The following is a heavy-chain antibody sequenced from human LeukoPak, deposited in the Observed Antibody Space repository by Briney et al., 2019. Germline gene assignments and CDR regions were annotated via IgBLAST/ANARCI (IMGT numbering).Heavy chain of an antibody. CDR2: IWYDGSNK. CDR1: GFTFTSYG. Sequence: PGGSLRLSCAASGFTFTSYGMHWVRQAPGKGLEWVAVIWYDGSNKYYADSVKGRFTISRDNSKNTLYLQMNSLRAEDTAVYYCASAYFYSSGWTNFDYWGQGTLVTVSS. J-gene: IGHJ4*02. CDR3: ASAYFYSSGWTNFDY. V-gene: IGHV3-33*01. D-gene: IGHD6-19*01.